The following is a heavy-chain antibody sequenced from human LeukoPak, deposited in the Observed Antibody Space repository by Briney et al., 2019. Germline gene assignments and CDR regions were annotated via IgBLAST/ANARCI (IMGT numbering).Heavy chain of an antibody. Sequence: PSETLSLTCTVSGGSISTYYWTWIRQPPGQRLEWIGFSHYSGSSNYNPSLKSRVTMSVDTSTNQFSLKLDSVTAADTAVYYCARARRGESDAASVFYGVDVGGQGPTVTVSS. D-gene: IGHD2-15*01. CDR1: GGSISTYY. V-gene: IGHV4-59*01. CDR3: ARARRGESDAASVFYGVDV. CDR2: SHYSGSS. J-gene: IGHJ6*01.